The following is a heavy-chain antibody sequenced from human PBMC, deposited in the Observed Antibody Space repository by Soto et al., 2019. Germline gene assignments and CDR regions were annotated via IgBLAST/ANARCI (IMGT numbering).Heavy chain of an antibody. D-gene: IGHD1-26*01. J-gene: IGHJ4*02. V-gene: IGHV4-59*01. CDR3: ARRYGSAIDY. CDR1: DGSISSYY. Sequence: SETLSLTCTVSDGSISSYYWSWIRQTPGKGLEWIGYIYYSGSTNYSPSLKSRVTISVDTSKNQVSLKLSSVSAADTAVYYCARRYGSAIDYWGQGTLVTVSS. CDR2: IYYSGST.